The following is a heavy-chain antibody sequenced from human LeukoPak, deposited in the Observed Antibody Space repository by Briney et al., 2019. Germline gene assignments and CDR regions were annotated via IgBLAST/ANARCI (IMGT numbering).Heavy chain of an antibody. J-gene: IGHJ5*02. V-gene: IGHV3-33*01. CDR2: IWYDGSNK. Sequence: GGSLRLSCAASGFTFSSYGMYWVRQAPGKGLEWVAVIWYDGSNKYYADSVKGRFTISRDNSKFTLYLQMNRLRVEDTAMYYCARSVGATTDWFDPWGQGTLVTVSS. D-gene: IGHD1-26*01. CDR1: GFTFSSYG. CDR3: ARSVGATTDWFDP.